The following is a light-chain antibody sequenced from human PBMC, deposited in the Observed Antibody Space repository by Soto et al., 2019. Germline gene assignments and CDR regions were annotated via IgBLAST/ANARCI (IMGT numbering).Light chain of an antibody. J-gene: IGKJ1*01. Sequence: IQVTRSPSALSGSVGGRVIITCRASQTISSWLAWYQQKPGKAPKLLIYKASTLKSGLPSRFSGSGSGTEFTLTISSPQPDDFATSYCQPYNSYSEAFGQGTKGE. V-gene: IGKV1-5*03. CDR1: QTISSW. CDR3: QPYNSYSEA. CDR2: KAS.